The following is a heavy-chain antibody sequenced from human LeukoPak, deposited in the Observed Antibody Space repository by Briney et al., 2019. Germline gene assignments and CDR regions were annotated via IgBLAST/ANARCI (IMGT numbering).Heavy chain of an antibody. CDR2: TYYRSKWYN. CDR1: GDSVSSNSAA. CDR3: ARERSSSWGALDYYYYGMDV. Sequence: SQTLSLTCAISGDSVSSNSAAWNWIRQSPSRGLEWLGRTYYRSKWYNDYAVSLKSRITINPDTSKNQFSLQLNSVTPEDTAVYYCARERSSSWGALDYYYYGMDVWGQGTTVTVSS. V-gene: IGHV6-1*01. D-gene: IGHD6-13*01. J-gene: IGHJ6*02.